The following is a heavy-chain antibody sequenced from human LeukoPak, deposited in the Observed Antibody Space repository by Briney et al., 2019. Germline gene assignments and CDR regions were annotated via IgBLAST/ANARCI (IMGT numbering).Heavy chain of an antibody. J-gene: IGHJ3*01. D-gene: IGHD7-27*01. CDR2: IDPNSGVT. CDR3: ARELGINAFDV. V-gene: IGHV1-2*02. CDR1: GYTLTDNH. Sequence: ASVKVSCKAYGYTLTDNHLYWVRQAPGQGLEWMGWIDPNSGVTNFAQNFQCRLTKTRYTSISTPYMELSRLTSDDTTVYYCARELGINAFDVWGQGTMVTVSS.